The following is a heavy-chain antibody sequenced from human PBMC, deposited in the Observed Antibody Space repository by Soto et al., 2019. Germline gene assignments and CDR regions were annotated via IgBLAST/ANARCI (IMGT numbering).Heavy chain of an antibody. Sequence: ASVKVSCKASGYTFTTYGISWVRQAPGQGLEWMGWIDTYTGNTNYAQKFQDRLTMTKDTSTSTAYMELRSLRYDDTALYSCTRDPGIAAPGRGLGDYWGQ. CDR1: GYTFTTYG. CDR2: IDTYTGNT. J-gene: IGHJ4*01. D-gene: IGHD6-13*01. CDR3: TRDPGIAAPGRGLGDY. V-gene: IGHV1-18*01.